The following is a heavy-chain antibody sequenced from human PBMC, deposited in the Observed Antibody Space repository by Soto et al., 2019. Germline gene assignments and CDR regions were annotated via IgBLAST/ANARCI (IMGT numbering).Heavy chain of an antibody. D-gene: IGHD7-27*01. V-gene: IGHV1-3*01. CDR1: GYTFSSYA. J-gene: IGHJ4*02. CDR2: INAGYGNT. Sequence: ASVQVSCKASGYTFSSYAMHWLRQAPVQRLEWMGWINAGYGNTKSSQKFQDRVTISRDTSASTAYMELTSLRSEDTAVYYCARDTGDGTFDFWGQGTLVTVSS. CDR3: ARDTGDGTFDF.